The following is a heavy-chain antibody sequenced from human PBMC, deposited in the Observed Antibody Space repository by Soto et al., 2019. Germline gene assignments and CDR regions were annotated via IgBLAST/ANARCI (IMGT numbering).Heavy chain of an antibody. CDR1: GGSISSYY. CDR2: IYYSGST. D-gene: IGHD2-15*01. V-gene: IGHV4-59*08. Sequence: QVQLQESGPGLVKPSETLSLTCTVSGGSISSYYWSWIRQPPGKGLEWIGYIYYSGSTNYNPSLXSXVXIXVATSKNQSSLKLSSVTAADAAVYYCAGRYGGNLDYWGQGTLVTVSS. J-gene: IGHJ4*02. CDR3: AGRYGGNLDY.